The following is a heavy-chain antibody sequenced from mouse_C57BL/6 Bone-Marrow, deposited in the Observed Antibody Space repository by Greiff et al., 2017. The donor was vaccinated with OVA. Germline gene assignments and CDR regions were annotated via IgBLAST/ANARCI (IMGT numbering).Heavy chain of an antibody. V-gene: IGHV1-26*01. Sequence: EVQLQQSGPELVKPGASVKISCKASGYTFTDYYMNWVKQSHGKSLEWIGDINPNNGGTSYNQKFKGKATLTVDKSSSTAYMELRSLTSEDTAVYYCASTYYYGSSYNYLCSWGQDTTLTVSS. CDR3: ASTYYYGSSYNYLCS. D-gene: IGHD1-1*01. CDR2: INPNNGGT. J-gene: IGHJ2*01. CDR1: GYTFTDYY.